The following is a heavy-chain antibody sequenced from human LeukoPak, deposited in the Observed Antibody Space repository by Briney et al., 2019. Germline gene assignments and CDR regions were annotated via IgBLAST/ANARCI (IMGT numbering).Heavy chain of an antibody. CDR1: GFTFSSHG. CDR2: IRYDGSNK. CDR3: AKEVNSYSYGQNYFDY. D-gene: IGHD5-18*01. Sequence: QPGGSLRLSCAASGFTFSSHGMHWVRQAPGKGLEWVAFIRYDGSNKYYADSVKGRFTISRDNSKNTLYLQMNSLRAEDTAVYYCAKEVNSYSYGQNYFDYWGQGTLVTVSS. J-gene: IGHJ4*02. V-gene: IGHV3-30*02.